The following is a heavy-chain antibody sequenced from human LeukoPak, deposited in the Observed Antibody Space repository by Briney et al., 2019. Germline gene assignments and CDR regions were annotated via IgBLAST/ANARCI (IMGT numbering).Heavy chain of an antibody. CDR3: ARGGTTGGSGWYFLDY. J-gene: IGHJ4*02. V-gene: IGHV3-30-3*01. D-gene: IGHD6-19*01. Sequence: GGSLRLSCAASGFTFSSYAMHWVRQAPGKGLEWVAVISYDGSNKYYADSVKGRFTISRDNSKNTLYLQMNSLRAEDTAVYYCARGGTTGGSGWYFLDYWGQGTLVTVSS. CDR2: ISYDGSNK. CDR1: GFTFSSYA.